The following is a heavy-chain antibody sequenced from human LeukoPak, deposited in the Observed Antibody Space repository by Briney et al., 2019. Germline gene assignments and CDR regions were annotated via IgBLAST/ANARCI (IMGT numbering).Heavy chain of an antibody. CDR2: ISSSSTI. CDR3: VRDVLGSGLNYY. Sequence: GGSLRLSCAASGFTFSSYSMNWVRQAPGKGLEWVSYISSSSTIYYADSVKGRFTISRDNAKNSLYLQMNSLRAEDTAVYYCVRDVLGSGLNYYWGQGTLVTVSS. CDR1: GFTFSSYS. D-gene: IGHD3-3*01. J-gene: IGHJ4*02. V-gene: IGHV3-48*01.